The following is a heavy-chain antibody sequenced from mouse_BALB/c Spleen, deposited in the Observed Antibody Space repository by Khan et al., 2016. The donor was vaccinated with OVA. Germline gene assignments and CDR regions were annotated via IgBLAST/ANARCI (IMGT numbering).Heavy chain of an antibody. J-gene: IGHJ2*02. CDR3: ASIEKIVATYIDY. D-gene: IGHD1-1*01. V-gene: IGHV1S81*02. Sequence: QVQLQQSGAELVKAGASVKMSCKASGYTFTSYWMHWVKQRLGQGLEWFAETNPTNGRTYYNEKFKSKATLTADKSSSTAYMQLSSPTFDAHAVYYCASIEKIVATYIDYWGQGTSLTVSS. CDR1: GYTFTSYW. CDR2: TNPTNGRT.